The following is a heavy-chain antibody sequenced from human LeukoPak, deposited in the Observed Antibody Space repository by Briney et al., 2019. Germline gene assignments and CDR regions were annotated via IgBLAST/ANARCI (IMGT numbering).Heavy chain of an antibody. CDR2: IIPILGIA. CDR3: ARDDSSSYYCFDY. D-gene: IGHD6-6*01. Sequence: SVKVSCKASGGTFSSYTISWVRQAPGQGLEWMGRIIPILGIANYAQKFQGRVTITADKSTSTAYMELSSLRSEDTAVYYCARDDSSSYYCFDYWGQGTLVTVSS. V-gene: IGHV1-69*04. J-gene: IGHJ4*02. CDR1: GGTFSSYT.